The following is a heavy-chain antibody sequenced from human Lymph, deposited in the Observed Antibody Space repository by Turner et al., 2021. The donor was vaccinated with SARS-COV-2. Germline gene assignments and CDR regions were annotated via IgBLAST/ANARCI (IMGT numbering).Heavy chain of an antibody. Sequence: QVQLVESGGGVVQPGRSLRLSCAASGFTVSSYVMHWVRQAPGKGLEWVAVISYDGINKYYADSVKGRFTISRDNSKNTLYLQMNSLRAEDTAVYYCARLGELLLFGLALDYWGQGTLVTVSS. D-gene: IGHD1-26*01. J-gene: IGHJ4*02. CDR3: ARLGELLLFGLALDY. CDR2: ISYDGINK. V-gene: IGHV3-30-3*01. CDR1: GFTVSSYV.